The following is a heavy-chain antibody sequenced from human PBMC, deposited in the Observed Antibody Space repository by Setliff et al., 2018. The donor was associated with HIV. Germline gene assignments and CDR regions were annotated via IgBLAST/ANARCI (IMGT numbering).Heavy chain of an antibody. J-gene: IGHJ4*02. Sequence: SVKVSCKTSGGTFGGSSAINWVQQAPGQGLEWMGRVVPVFNTVNYAQLFQDRITISADKSTSTAYMELSSLRYDDTAIYYCARSPDPYSGTTDYWGQGTLVTVSS. D-gene: IGHD1-26*01. CDR3: ARSPDPYSGTTDY. CDR2: VVPVFNTV. V-gene: IGHV1-69*06. CDR1: GGTFGGSSA.